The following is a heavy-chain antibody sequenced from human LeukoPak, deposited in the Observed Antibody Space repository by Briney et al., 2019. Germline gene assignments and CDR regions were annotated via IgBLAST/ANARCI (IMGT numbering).Heavy chain of an antibody. D-gene: IGHD2-2*01. CDR3: ARDLEYCSSTSCYGY. J-gene: IGHJ4*02. CDR2: INPNSGGT. CDR1: GYTFTGYY. V-gene: IGHV1-2*02. Sequence: ASVKVSCKASGYTFTGYYMHWVRQAPGQGLEWMGWINPNSGGTNYAQKFQGRVTMTRDTSISTAYMELSRLRSDDTAVYYCARDLEYCSSTSCYGYWGQGTLVTVSS.